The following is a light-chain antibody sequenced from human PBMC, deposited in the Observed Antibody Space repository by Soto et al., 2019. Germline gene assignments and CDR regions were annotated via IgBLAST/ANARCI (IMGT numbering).Light chain of an antibody. CDR2: AAS. Sequence: DIPLTQSPSFLSASVGDRVTITCRASQGISSYLAWYQQKPGKAPKLLIYAASTLQSGVPSRFSGSGSGTEFTLTISSLQPEDFATYYCQQLNSYSSVTFGQGTKVEIK. CDR3: QQLNSYSSVT. J-gene: IGKJ1*01. CDR1: QGISSY. V-gene: IGKV1-9*01.